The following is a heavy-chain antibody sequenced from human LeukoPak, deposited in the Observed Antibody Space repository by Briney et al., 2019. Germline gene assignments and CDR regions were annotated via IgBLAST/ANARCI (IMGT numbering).Heavy chain of an antibody. Sequence: PSQTLSLTCTVSGGSISSGDYYWSWIRQPPGKGLEWIGYIYYSGSTYYNPSLKSRVTISVDTSKNQFSLKLSSVTAADTAVYYCARGKPDWPGIPSGYSALVWFDPWGQGTLVTVFS. J-gene: IGHJ5*02. D-gene: IGHD3-3*01. CDR2: IYYSGST. V-gene: IGHV4-30-4*01. CDR3: ARGKPDWPGIPSGYSALVWFDP. CDR1: GGSISSGDYY.